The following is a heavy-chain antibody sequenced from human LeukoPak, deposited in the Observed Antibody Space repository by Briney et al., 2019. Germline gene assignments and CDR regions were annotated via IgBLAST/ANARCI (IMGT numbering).Heavy chain of an antibody. J-gene: IGHJ4*02. V-gene: IGHV1-18*01. CDR3: ARGWGLVGATTGNFDY. CDR1: GYTFTSYG. CDR2: ISAYNGNT. Sequence: ASVKVSCKASGYTFTSYGISWVRQAPGQGLGWMGWISAYNGNTNYAQKLQGRVTMTTDTSTSTAYMELRSLRSDDTAVYYCARGWGLVGATTGNFDYWGQGTLVTVSS. D-gene: IGHD1-26*01.